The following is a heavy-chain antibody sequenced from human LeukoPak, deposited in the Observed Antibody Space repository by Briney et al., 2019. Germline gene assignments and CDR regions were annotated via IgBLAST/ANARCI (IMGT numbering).Heavy chain of an antibody. Sequence: PSETLSLTCTVSGGSISSYYWSWIRQPPGKGLEWIGYIYYSGSTNYNPSLKSRVTISADMSRNQFSLELRSVTAADTAVYYCARGYSYGYYFDYWGQGTLVTVSA. CDR3: ARGYSYGYYFDY. J-gene: IGHJ4*02. CDR2: IYYSGST. D-gene: IGHD5-18*01. V-gene: IGHV4-59*08. CDR1: GGSISSYY.